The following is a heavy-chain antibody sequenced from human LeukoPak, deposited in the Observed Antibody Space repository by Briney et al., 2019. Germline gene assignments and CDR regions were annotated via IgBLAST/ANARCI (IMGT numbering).Heavy chain of an antibody. J-gene: IGHJ4*02. CDR2: ISGSGGST. CDR3: AKDLNYNYVWGSYRNSFDY. D-gene: IGHD3-16*02. CDR1: GFTVSTNS. V-gene: IGHV3-23*01. Sequence: GGSLRLSCTVSGFTVSTNSMSWVRQAPGKGLEWVSAISGSGGSTYYADSVKGRFTISRDNSKNTLYLQMNSLRAEDTAVYYCAKDLNYNYVWGSYRNSFDYWGQGTLVTVSS.